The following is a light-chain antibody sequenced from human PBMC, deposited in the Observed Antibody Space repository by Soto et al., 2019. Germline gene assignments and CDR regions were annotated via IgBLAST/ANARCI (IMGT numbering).Light chain of an antibody. Sequence: EIAMTQSPATLSASPGARATLSCRASQSISTELPWYQQIPGQPPRLLIYCASTRATGVPARFTGSGSGSEFTVTISGLQSEDFAIYYCQQGHNWPLTFGQGTRLEI. V-gene: IGKV3-15*01. CDR1: QSISTE. CDR2: CAS. CDR3: QQGHNWPLT. J-gene: IGKJ2*01.